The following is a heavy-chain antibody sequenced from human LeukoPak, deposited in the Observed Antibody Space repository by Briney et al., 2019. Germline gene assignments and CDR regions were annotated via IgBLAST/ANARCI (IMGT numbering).Heavy chain of an antibody. CDR3: AKIGVIGRWYFDY. CDR2: TSRTGGDT. D-gene: IGHD2-21*01. Sequence: GGSLRLSCAASGFTFSSHGMSWVRQAPGRGPEWVSSTSRTGGDTYYTDSVKGRYSVSRDNSKTTLYLQMNSLRVEDSAVYYCAKIGVIGRWYFDYWGQGTLVTVSS. V-gene: IGHV3-23*01. J-gene: IGHJ4*02. CDR1: GFTFSSHG.